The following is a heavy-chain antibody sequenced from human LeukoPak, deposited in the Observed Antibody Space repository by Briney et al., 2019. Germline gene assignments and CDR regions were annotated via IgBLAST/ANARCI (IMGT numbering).Heavy chain of an antibody. CDR3: ARGGGNLLIY. CDR2: INPSGGST. D-gene: IGHD3-10*01. J-gene: IGHJ4*02. V-gene: IGHV1-46*01. CDR1: GYTFTSCY. Sequence: ASVKVSCKASGYTFTSCYMHWVRQAPGQGLEWMRIINPSGGSTSYAQKFQGRVTMTRDMSTSTVYMELSSLRSEDTAVYYCARGGGNLLIYWGQGTLSPSPQ.